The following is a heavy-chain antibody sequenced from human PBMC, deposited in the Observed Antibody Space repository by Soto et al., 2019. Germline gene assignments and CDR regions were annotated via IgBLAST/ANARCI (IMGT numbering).Heavy chain of an antibody. D-gene: IGHD6-13*01. CDR3: ARQNKGIAAVFDP. CDR1: GGSISSSSYY. CDR2: IYYSGST. V-gene: IGHV4-39*01. J-gene: IGHJ5*02. Sequence: SETLSLTCTVSGGSISSSSYYWGWIRQPPGKGLEWIGSIYYSGSTYYNPSLKSRVTISVDTSKNQFSLKLSSVTAADTAVYYCARQNKGIAAVFDPWGQGTLVTVSS.